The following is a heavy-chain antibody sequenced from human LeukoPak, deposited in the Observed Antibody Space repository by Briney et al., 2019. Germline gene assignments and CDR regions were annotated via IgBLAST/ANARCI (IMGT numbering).Heavy chain of an antibody. V-gene: IGHV1-69*05. J-gene: IGHJ4*02. CDR3: ARDLTHEFDY. CDR2: IIPIFGTA. D-gene: IGHD3-16*01. Sequence: EASVKVSCKASGGTFSSYAISWVRQAPGQGLEWMGRIIPIFGTANYAQKFQGRVTITTDESTSTAYMELSSLRSEDTAVYYCARDLTHEFDYWGQGTLVTVSS. CDR1: GGTFSSYA.